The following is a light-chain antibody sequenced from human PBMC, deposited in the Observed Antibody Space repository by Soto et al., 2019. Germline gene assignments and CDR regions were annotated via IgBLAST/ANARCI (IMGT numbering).Light chain of an antibody. CDR3: QKYDSAPPS. CDR2: AAS. Sequence: TQSPGTLSLSPGERATLSCRASQSVSSSYLAWYQQKPGKVPKLLIYAASALQSGVPSRFSGSGSGTDFTLTITSLQPEDVATYYCQKYDSAPPSFGRGTKVDIK. J-gene: IGKJ1*01. CDR1: QSVSSSY. V-gene: IGKV1-27*01.